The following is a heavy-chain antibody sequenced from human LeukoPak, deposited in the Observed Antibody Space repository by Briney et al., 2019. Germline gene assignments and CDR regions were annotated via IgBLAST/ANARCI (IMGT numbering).Heavy chain of an antibody. CDR1: GYTFTNYY. CDR3: ARSLMVQDGIDY. Sequence: ASVKVSCKASGYTFTNYYMHWVRQAPGQGLEWMGWINPNSGGTNYAQKFQGRVTMTRDTSISTAYMELSRLRSDDTAVYYCARSLMVQDGIDYWGQGTLVTVSS. D-gene: IGHD3-10*01. CDR2: INPNSGGT. J-gene: IGHJ4*02. V-gene: IGHV1-2*02.